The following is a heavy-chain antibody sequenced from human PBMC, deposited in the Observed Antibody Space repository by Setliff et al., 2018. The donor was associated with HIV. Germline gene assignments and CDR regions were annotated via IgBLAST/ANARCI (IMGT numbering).Heavy chain of an antibody. Sequence: PGGSLRLSCAASGFTFSNYRMNWVRQAPGKGLEWVSRIKTDGSSTSYADSVKGPFTISRDNAKNTLFLQMNSLRAEDTAVYYCARAQDNYYDSSGYSFDSWGQGSLVTVSS. J-gene: IGHJ4*02. D-gene: IGHD3-22*01. CDR2: IKTDGSST. CDR1: GFTFSNYR. V-gene: IGHV3-74*01. CDR3: ARAQDNYYDSSGYSFDS.